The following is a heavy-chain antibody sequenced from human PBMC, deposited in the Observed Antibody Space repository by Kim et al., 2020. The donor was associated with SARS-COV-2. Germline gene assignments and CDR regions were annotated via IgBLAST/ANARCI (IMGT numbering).Heavy chain of an antibody. D-gene: IGHD6-19*01. Sequence: DYADAVNGRFTIARDNSRNTVHLRMSGLTPEDSALYFCARSPVAVTGFFDFWGQGTVVTVSS. V-gene: IGHV3-11*03. CDR3: ARSPVAVTGFFDF. J-gene: IGHJ4*02.